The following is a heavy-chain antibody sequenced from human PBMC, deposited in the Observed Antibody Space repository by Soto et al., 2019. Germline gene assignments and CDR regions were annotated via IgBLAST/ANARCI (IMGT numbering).Heavy chain of an antibody. CDR2: ISWEGGST. CDR3: AKGPDPEDYYGMDV. V-gene: IGHV3-43*01. CDR1: GFTFDDYT. Sequence: GGSLRLSCAASGFTFDDYTMHWVRQAPGKGLEWVSLISWEGGSTYYADSVKGRFTISRDNSKNSLYLQMNSLRTEDTALYYCAKGPDPEDYYGMDVWGQGTTVTVSS. J-gene: IGHJ6*02.